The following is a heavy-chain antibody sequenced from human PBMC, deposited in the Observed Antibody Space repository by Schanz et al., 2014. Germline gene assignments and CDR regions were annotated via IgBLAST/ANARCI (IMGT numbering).Heavy chain of an antibody. V-gene: IGHV1-2*04. CDR2: INPDSGDT. D-gene: IGHD3-16*01. CDR3: ARENKDYDIILNKFFHYGLDL. J-gene: IGHJ6*02. Sequence: QVHLVQSGAEVKKPGSSVKVSFKASGGTFSSDTFSWVRQAPGQGLEWMGWINPDSGDTNFAKKFQGWVTMTCDRSISTASMELSRLRSDDTAVYYCARENKDYDIILNKFFHYGLDLWGRGTTVTVSS. CDR1: GGTFSSDT.